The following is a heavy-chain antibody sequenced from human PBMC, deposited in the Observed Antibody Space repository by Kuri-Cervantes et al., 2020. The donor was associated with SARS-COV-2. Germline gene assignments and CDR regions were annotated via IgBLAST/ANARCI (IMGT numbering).Heavy chain of an antibody. CDR3: ARSNPFRRLLVISQGGAFDI. CDR1: GYTFTGYS. Sequence: ASVKVSCKASGYTFTGYSMNWVRQAPGQGLEWMGWINPNSGGTNYAQKFQSWDTMTRDTSTSTVYMELSRLRSDDTAVYYCARSNPFRRLLVISQGGAFDIWGQGTMVTVSS. J-gene: IGHJ3*02. CDR2: INPNSGGT. D-gene: IGHD3-22*01. V-gene: IGHV1-2*04.